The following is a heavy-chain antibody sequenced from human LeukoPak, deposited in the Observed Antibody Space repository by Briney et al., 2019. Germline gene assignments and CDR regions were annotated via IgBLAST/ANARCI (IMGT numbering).Heavy chain of an antibody. CDR1: GGSISSYY. J-gene: IGHJ6*03. CDR3: ARESIAASEGSVYYYYYYMDV. V-gene: IGHV4-4*07. Sequence: SETLSLTCTVSGGSISSYYWSWIRQPAGKGLEWIGRIYTSGSTNYNPSLKSRVTMSVDTSKNQFSLKLSSVTAADTAVYYCARESIAASEGSVYYYYYYMDVWGKGTTVTVSS. D-gene: IGHD6-6*01. CDR2: IYTSGST.